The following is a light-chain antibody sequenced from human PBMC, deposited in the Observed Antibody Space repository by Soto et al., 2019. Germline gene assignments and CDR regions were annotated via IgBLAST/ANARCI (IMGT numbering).Light chain of an antibody. Sequence: QSALTQPASVSGSPGQSITISCTGTSSDVGGYNYVSWHQQRPGKAPKLTIYDVSSRPSGVSNRFSASKSGNTASLTISGLQAEDEADYYCTSYISSGTYVFGTGTKLTVL. J-gene: IGLJ1*01. V-gene: IGLV2-14*01. CDR3: TSYISSGTYV. CDR1: SSDVGGYNY. CDR2: DVS.